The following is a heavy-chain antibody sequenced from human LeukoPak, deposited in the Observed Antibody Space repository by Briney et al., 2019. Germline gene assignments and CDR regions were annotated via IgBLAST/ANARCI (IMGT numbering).Heavy chain of an antibody. CDR3: ARDIGIEIDN. CDR2: IYYSGST. CDR1: GCSFSSGSYY. V-gene: IGHV4-61*01. D-gene: IGHD1-26*01. Sequence: SETLALTCTVSGCSFSSGSYYWSWSRQPPGKGLEWIGYIYYSGSTNYNPCLKSRVTISVDTSKHQFSLKLSSVTAADTAMYYCARDIGIEIDNWGQGTLVTVSS. J-gene: IGHJ4*02.